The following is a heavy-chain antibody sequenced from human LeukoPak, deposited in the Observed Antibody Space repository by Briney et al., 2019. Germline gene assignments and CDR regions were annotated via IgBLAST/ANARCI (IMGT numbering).Heavy chain of an antibody. CDR1: GGSFSGYY. J-gene: IGHJ6*03. V-gene: IGHV4-34*01. Sequence: PSETLSLTCAVYGGSFSGYYWSWIRQPPGKGLEWIGEINHSGTTIYNPSLKSRVSMSVDTSRNQISLKMTSVTAADTAVYYCARGRNWQTFYHYCMDVWGNGTTVTVSS. CDR3: ARGRNWQTFYHYCMDV. CDR2: INHSGTT. D-gene: IGHD1-14*01.